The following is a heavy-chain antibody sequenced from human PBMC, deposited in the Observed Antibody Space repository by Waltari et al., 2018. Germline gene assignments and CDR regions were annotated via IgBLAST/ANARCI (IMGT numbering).Heavy chain of an antibody. CDR2: IYPSGDT. J-gene: IGHJ3*02. Sequence: HLQESGPGLVKSSETLSLTCPVSGGSISRRAYSWVWLRQSPGKEVEWIGSIYPSGDTYYHGSLESRVRVSLDRSTNHFSMKLRSVTAADTAVYYCARRGDWLPLDAFDIWGQGTVVTVSS. CDR1: GGSISRRAYS. V-gene: IGHV4-39*02. CDR3: ARRGDWLPLDAFDI. D-gene: IGHD2-15*01.